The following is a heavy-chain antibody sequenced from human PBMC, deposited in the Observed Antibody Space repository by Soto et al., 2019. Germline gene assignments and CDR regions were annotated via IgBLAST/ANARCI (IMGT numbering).Heavy chain of an antibody. Sequence: ASVKVSCKASGYTFTGYYMHWVRQAPGQGLEWMGWINPNSGGTNYAQKFQGWVTMTRDTSKNQFSLNLSSVTAADTAVYYCAKEPVSITIFGVSGMDVWGRGTTVTVSS. V-gene: IGHV1-2*04. D-gene: IGHD3-3*01. J-gene: IGHJ6*02. CDR2: INPNSGGT. CDR1: GYTFTGYY. CDR3: AKEPVSITIFGVSGMDV.